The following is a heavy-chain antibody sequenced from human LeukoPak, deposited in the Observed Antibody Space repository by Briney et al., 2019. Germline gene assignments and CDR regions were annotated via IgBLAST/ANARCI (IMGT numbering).Heavy chain of an antibody. D-gene: IGHD4-11*01. V-gene: IGHV3-74*03. CDR2: IKKDGFFS. J-gene: IGHJ4*02. CDR1: GFPFRVRW. Sequence: GASLRLSCTASGFPFRVRWMHWVRQAPGKGLVWISLIKKDGFFSTYADSVKGRFTISRDDVKNTLYLQMDSLRADDTAVYYCATDLDYTFDYWGRGTLVTVSS. CDR3: ATDLDYTFDY.